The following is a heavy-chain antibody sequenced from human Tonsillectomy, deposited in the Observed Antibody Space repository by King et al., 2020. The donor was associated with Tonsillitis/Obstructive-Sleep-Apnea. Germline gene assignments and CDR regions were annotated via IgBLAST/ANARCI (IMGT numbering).Heavy chain of an antibody. CDR3: ARDPTVVVVAATPYFDY. CDR1: GFTFRSYS. CDR2: ISSSGSYI. J-gene: IGHJ4*02. D-gene: IGHD2-15*01. Sequence: VQLVESGGGLVKPGGSLRLSCAASGFTFRSYSMNWVRQAPGKGLEWGSSISSSGSYIHYADSVKGRFTISRDNAKNSLYLQMNSLRADDTAVYYCARDPTVVVVAATPYFDYWGQGTLVTVSS. V-gene: IGHV3-21*01.